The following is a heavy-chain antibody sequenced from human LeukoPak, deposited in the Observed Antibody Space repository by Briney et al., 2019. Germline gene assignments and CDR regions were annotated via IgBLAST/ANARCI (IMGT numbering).Heavy chain of an antibody. Sequence: ASVKVSCKASGYTFTSYGISWVRQAPGQGLEWMGWISAYNGNTNYAQKIQGRVTMTTDTSTSTAYMELRSLRSDDTAVYYCARDSVNYYGSGSYSPNWFDPWGQGTLVTVSS. CDR1: GYTFTSYG. CDR3: ARDSVNYYGSGSYSPNWFDP. V-gene: IGHV1-18*01. J-gene: IGHJ5*02. CDR2: ISAYNGNT. D-gene: IGHD3-10*01.